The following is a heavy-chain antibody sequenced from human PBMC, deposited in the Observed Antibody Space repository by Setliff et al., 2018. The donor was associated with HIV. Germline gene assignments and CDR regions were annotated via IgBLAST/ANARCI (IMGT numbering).Heavy chain of an antibody. CDR3: ARDRWYSSQAKLYYFDY. J-gene: IGHJ4*02. V-gene: IGHV4-61*09. Sequence: SETLSLTCTVSGGSVSSGSYFWSWIRQPAGKGLEWIGHIFTSGSTSYNPSLKSRLTISVDTSKNQFSLKMSSVTAADTAVYYCARDRWYSSQAKLYYFDYWGQGTLVTVSS. CDR2: IFTSGST. CDR1: GGSVSSGSYF. D-gene: IGHD6-19*01.